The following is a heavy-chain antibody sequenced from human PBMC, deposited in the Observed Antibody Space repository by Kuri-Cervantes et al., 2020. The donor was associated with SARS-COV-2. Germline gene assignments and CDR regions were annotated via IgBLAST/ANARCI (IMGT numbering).Heavy chain of an antibody. CDR2: IYSGGST. J-gene: IGHJ4*02. CDR3: TRWRVGAKT. CDR1: GFTVSSNY. D-gene: IGHD1-26*01. V-gene: IGHV3-53*01. Sequence: GESLKITCAASGFTVSSNYMSWVRQAPGKGLEWVSVIYSGGSTYYADSVKGRFTISRDNSKNTLYLQMNSLGAEDTAVYYCTRWRVGAKTWGQGTLVTVSS.